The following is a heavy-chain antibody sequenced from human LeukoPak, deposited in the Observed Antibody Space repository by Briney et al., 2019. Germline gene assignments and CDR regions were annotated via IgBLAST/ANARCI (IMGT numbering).Heavy chain of an antibody. D-gene: IGHD2-2*03. CDR2: VFFSGGT. CDR3: ARRLRSRAPFGY. CDR1: GGSLSTYY. J-gene: IGHJ4*02. V-gene: IGHV4-59*01. Sequence: PSETLSLTCAVSGGSLSTYYWSWIRQPPGKGLEWIGYVFFSGGTKYNPSLKSRVTMSADTSRNTFSLNLSSVTAADTAVYYCARRLRSRAPFGYWGQGMLVIGSP.